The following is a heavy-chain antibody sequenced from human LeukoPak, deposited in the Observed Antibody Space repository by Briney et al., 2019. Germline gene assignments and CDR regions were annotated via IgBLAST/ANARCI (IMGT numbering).Heavy chain of an antibody. CDR3: DGADF. D-gene: IGHD3-16*01. J-gene: IGHJ4*02. CDR2: LSGTGHST. V-gene: IGHV3-23*01. CDR1: GFTFSSYA. Sequence: GGSLRLSCAASGFTFSSYAMSWVRQAPGKGLEWVSTLSGTGHSTHYADSVRGRFTISRDNSKNTLYLQMNSLRAEDTAVYYCDGADFWGQGTLVTVSS.